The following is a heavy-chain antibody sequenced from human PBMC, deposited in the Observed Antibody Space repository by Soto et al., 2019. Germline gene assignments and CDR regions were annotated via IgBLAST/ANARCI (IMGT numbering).Heavy chain of an antibody. CDR3: ARAMVVTQNWFDP. CDR2: IYYSGST. D-gene: IGHD2-21*02. J-gene: IGHJ5*02. Sequence: QVQLQESGPGLVKPSQALSLTCTVSGGSISSGDYYWSWIRQPPGKGLEWIGYIYYSGSTYYNPSLKSRVTISVDTSKNQFSLKLSSVTAADTAVYYCARAMVVTQNWFDPWGQGTLVTVSS. CDR1: GGSISSGDYY. V-gene: IGHV4-30-4*01.